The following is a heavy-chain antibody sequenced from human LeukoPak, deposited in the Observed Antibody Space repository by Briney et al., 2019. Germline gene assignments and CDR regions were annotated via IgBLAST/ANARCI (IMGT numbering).Heavy chain of an antibody. CDR2: INPNSGGT. CDR1: GYTFTGYY. Sequence: ASVKVSCKASGYTFTGYYMHWVRQAPGQGLEWMGWINPNSGGTNYAQKFQGRVTMTRETSISTAYMELSRLRSDDTAVYYCASKKYGDQEVRYFDYWGQGTLVTVSS. CDR3: ASKKYGDQEVRYFDY. J-gene: IGHJ4*02. D-gene: IGHD4-17*01. V-gene: IGHV1-2*02.